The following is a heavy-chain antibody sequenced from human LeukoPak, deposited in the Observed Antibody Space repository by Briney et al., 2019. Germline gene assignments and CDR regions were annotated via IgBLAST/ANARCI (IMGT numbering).Heavy chain of an antibody. Sequence: SGTLSLTCAVYGGSFSGYYWSWIRQPPGKGLEWIGEINHSGSTNYNPSLKSRVTKSVDTSKNQFSLKLSSVTAADTAVYYCARGQYDYVWGSYRLDYWGQGTLVTVSS. CDR3: ARGQYDYVWGSYRLDY. V-gene: IGHV4-34*01. J-gene: IGHJ4*02. CDR1: GGSFSGYY. CDR2: INHSGST. D-gene: IGHD3-16*02.